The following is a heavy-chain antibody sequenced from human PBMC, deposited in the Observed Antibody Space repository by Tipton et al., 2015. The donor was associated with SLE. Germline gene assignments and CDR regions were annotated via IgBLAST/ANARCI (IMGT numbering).Heavy chain of an antibody. CDR2: IIHSGVT. V-gene: IGHV4-34*12. CDR3: ARVSPAEVFDY. J-gene: IGHJ4*02. Sequence: LRLSCAVYGGSFNGYFWTWIRQPPGKGLEWIAEIIHSGVTNYNPSLRSRVTISVDMSKKQVSLKLSSVTAADTAIYYCARVSPAEVFDYWGQGTLVTVSS. CDR1: GGSFNGYF. D-gene: IGHD2-2*01.